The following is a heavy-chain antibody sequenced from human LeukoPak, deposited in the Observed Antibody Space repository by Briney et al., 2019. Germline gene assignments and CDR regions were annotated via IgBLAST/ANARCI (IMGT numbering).Heavy chain of an antibody. CDR3: ARLSKAYNWDEYYYYYFLNG. V-gene: IGHV1-8*01. CDR2: MNPNSGNT. J-gene: IGHJ6*03. CDR1: GYTFTSSD. D-gene: IGHD1-1*01. Sequence: GTSVKVSCKASGYTFTSSDINWVRQATGQGLEWMGWMNPNSGNTGYAQKFQGRVTMTRDISTSTAYMKLTNLRSEDTATYYCARLSKAYNWDEYYYYYFLNGWGKGTTVIVSS.